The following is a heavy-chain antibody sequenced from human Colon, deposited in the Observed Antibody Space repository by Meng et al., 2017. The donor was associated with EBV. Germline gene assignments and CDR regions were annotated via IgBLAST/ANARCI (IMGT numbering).Heavy chain of an antibody. Sequence: QVRLQVSGPGLVKPSQTLSLTCTVSGGSINSGDYYWSWIRQPPGKGLEWIGYIYYRGSTFYNPSLKSRVTISVDTSKNQFSLKLSSVTAADTAVYFCARGELLWDYWGQGTLVTVSS. J-gene: IGHJ4*02. V-gene: IGHV4-30-4*01. CDR3: ARGELLWDY. CDR1: GGSINSGDYY. CDR2: IYYRGST. D-gene: IGHD2-2*01.